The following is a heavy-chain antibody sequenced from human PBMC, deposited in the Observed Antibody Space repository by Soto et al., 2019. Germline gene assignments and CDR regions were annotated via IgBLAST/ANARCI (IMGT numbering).Heavy chain of an antibody. J-gene: IGHJ4*02. V-gene: IGHV4-4*02. Sequence: SETLSLTCAVSGGSISSPTWWSWVRQPPGKGLEWIGESSHSGSTNYNPSLKSRATISLDKSKNQFSLKLSSVTAADTAVYYCASLGTTVTSFDYWGQGTLVTVSS. CDR2: SSHSGST. CDR1: GGSISSPTW. CDR3: ASLGTTVTSFDY. D-gene: IGHD4-4*01.